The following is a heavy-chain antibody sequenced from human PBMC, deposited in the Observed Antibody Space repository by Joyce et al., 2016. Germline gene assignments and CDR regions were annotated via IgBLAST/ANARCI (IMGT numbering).Heavy chain of an antibody. J-gene: IGHJ4*02. CDR1: GFTFSAYV. Sequence: QVELVESGGGVVKPGKSLRLSCAASGFTFSAYVMHWVRQAPGKGLEWVAVISNDGSNKYYADSVKGRFTISRDNSKNTLYVQMNSLRAEDTAVYYCARDSYYDSSGYFFMGTSTYFDYWGQGTLVTVSS. CDR3: ARDSYYDSSGYFFMGTSTYFDY. D-gene: IGHD3-22*01. CDR2: ISNDGSNK. V-gene: IGHV3-30-3*01.